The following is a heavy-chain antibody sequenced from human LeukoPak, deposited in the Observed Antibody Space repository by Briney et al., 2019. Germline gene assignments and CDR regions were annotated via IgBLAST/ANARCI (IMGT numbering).Heavy chain of an antibody. CDR2: INPYNGGT. V-gene: IGHV1-2*02. CDR1: GYTFTGYY. Sequence: ASVKVSCKASGYTFTGYYMHWVRQAPGQGLEWMAWINPYNGGTNYAQRFQGRVTVATDTSISTAYMELSRLRSDDTAVYYCARAPDSDSSGYSHWGQGTLVTVSS. J-gene: IGHJ4*02. D-gene: IGHD3-22*01. CDR3: ARAPDSDSSGYSH.